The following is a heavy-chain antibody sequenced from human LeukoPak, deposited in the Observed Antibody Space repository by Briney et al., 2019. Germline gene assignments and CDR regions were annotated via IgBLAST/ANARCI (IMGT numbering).Heavy chain of an antibody. D-gene: IGHD7-27*01. CDR1: GFSFSSYW. CDR3: ARGDRTIWGLRY. J-gene: IGHJ4*02. CDR2: INPDGRTT. Sequence: GGSLRLSCAASGFSFSSYWMHWVRQDAGKGLMWVSRINPDGRTTDYADSGKGRFSISRDNAKKTLYLEMNSLRVEDTAVYYCARGDRTIWGLRYWGQGALVTVSS. V-gene: IGHV3-74*01.